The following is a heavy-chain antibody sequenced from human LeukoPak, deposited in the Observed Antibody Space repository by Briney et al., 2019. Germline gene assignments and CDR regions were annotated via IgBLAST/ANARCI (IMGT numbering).Heavy chain of an antibody. V-gene: IGHV3-43D*03. CDR1: GFTFDDYA. D-gene: IGHD3-10*01. CDR2: ITWDGGRT. Sequence: GGSLRLSCAASGFTFDDYAMYWVRQAPGKSLEWVALITWDGGRTYYGDSVKGRFTVSRDNSKNSLFLQMNSLRTEDTALYYCAKGPQRYGSGILGDSWGQGTLVTVSS. J-gene: IGHJ5*02. CDR3: AKGPQRYGSGILGDS.